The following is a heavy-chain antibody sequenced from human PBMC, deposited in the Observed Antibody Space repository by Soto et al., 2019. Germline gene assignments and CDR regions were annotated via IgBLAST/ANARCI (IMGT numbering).Heavy chain of an antibody. V-gene: IGHV3-23*01. D-gene: IGHD6-6*01. CDR2: ISGSGGST. J-gene: IGHJ1*01. CDR3: AKDRNSARPHTTDH. Sequence: EVQLLESGGGLVQPGGSLRLSCAASGFTFSSYAMSWVRQAPGKGLEWVSAISGSGGSTYYVDSVKGRFTISRDNSKNTQYLQMNSLSSEATAVYYCAKDRNSARPHTTDHLGQGTQVIVSS. CDR1: GFTFSSYA.